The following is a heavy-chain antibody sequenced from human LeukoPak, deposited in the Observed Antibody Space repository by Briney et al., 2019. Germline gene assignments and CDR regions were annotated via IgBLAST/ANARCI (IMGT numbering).Heavy chain of an antibody. CDR2: IYYSGST. V-gene: IGHV4-59*08. J-gene: IGHJ3*02. D-gene: IGHD3-22*01. CDR1: GGSISSYY. CDR3: ARQVYYDSMSTDAFDI. Sequence: SETLSLTCTVSGGSISSYYWSWIRQPPGKGLEWIGYIYYSGSTNYNPSLKSRVTISVDTSKNQFSLKLSSVTAADTAVYYCARQVYYDSMSTDAFDIWSQGTMVTVSS.